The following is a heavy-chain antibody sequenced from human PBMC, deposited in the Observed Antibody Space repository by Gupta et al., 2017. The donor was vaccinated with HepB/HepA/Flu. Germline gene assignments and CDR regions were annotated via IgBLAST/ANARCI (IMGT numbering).Heavy chain of an antibody. V-gene: IGHV1-2*04. CDR2: INPKSGGA. CDR3: ARDVASGYSNTYTYCLDP. Sequence: QVQMVQSGAEVRKSGASLKLSCKASGYIFSDYYIHWVRQAPGQGLEWMGWINPKSGGALYAQKCQGWVTMTRETSISTAYMELSRLTSEDTALYYCARDVASGYSNTYTYCLDPWGQGTLVTVSS. D-gene: IGHD6-13*01. CDR1: GYIFSDYY. J-gene: IGHJ5*02.